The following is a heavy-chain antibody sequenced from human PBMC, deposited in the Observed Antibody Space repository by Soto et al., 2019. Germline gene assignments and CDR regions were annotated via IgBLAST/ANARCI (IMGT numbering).Heavy chain of an antibody. CDR1: GGSFSGYY. CDR2: INHSGST. J-gene: IGHJ4*02. D-gene: IGHD1-7*01. Sequence: QVQLQQWGAGLLKPSETLSLTCAVYGGSFSGYYWSWIRQPPGEGLEWIGEINHSGSTNYNPSLKSRVTISVDTSKNQFSLKLSSVTAADTAVYYCARGGGGTTRMFDYWGQGTLVTVSS. V-gene: IGHV4-34*01. CDR3: ARGGGGTTRMFDY.